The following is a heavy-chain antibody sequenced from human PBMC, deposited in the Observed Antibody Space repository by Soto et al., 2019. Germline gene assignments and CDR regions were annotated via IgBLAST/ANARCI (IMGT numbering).Heavy chain of an antibody. Sequence: GGSLRLSCAASGFTFNNAWMSWVRQAPGKGLEWVSAISGSGGSTYYADSVKGRFTISRDNSKNTLYLQMNSLRAEDTAVYYCAKCWDYSNYKIGRSLVDYWGQGTLVTVSS. J-gene: IGHJ4*02. CDR1: GFTFNNAW. CDR3: AKCWDYSNYKIGRSLVDY. CDR2: ISGSGGST. V-gene: IGHV3-23*01. D-gene: IGHD4-4*01.